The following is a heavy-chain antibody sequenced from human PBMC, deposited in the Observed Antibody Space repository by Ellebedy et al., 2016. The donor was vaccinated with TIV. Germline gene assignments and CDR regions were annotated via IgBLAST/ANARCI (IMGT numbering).Heavy chain of an antibody. CDR2: ITPGDGNT. CDR3: ARGGGAPATAYRWFDP. V-gene: IGHV1-3*01. CDR1: GYTFINYA. D-gene: IGHD6-25*01. J-gene: IGHJ5*02. Sequence: AASVKVSCKASGYTFINYAMHWVRQAPGQRLEWMGWITPGDGNTKYSEKFQGRITITGDTSASTVYMELSSLRSEDTAVYYCARGGGAPATAYRWFDPWGQGTLVIVSS.